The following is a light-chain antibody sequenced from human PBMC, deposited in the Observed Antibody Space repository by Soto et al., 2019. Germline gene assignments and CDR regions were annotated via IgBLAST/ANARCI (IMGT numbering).Light chain of an antibody. J-gene: IGKJ4*01. V-gene: IGKV1-9*01. CDR3: QKLNNYPRN. CDR1: QGISSY. Sequence: DIQLTQSPSFLSASVRDRVTITCRASQGISSYIACYQQKPGKAPKLLIYAASPLQSGVPSRFSGSGSGTEFTLTISSLQPEDFETYYCQKLNNYPRNFGGGTNVEIK. CDR2: AAS.